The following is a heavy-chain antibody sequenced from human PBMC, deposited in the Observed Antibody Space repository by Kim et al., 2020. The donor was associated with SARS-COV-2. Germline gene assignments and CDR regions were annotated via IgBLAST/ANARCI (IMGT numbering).Heavy chain of an antibody. D-gene: IGHD3-10*01. J-gene: IGHJ4*02. Sequence: SETLSLTCTVSGGSISSSSYNWGWIRQPPGKGLEWIGSIYDSRNTYYNLTIKRRVTVSVDTSKNRFSLKPRSVTAADTAVYYCAGDMVRGVISFDYWGQGTLVTVSS. CDR1: GGSISSSSYN. CDR2: IYDSRNT. V-gene: IGHV4-39*02. CDR3: AGDMVRGVISFDY.